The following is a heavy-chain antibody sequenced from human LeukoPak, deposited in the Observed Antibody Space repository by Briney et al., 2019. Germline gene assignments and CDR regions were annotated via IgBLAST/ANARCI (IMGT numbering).Heavy chain of an antibody. CDR2: ISAYNGNT. J-gene: IGHJ4*02. V-gene: IGHV1-18*01. CDR3: ARLTTVVTPYYLDY. Sequence: ASVKVSCKASGYTFTSYGISWVRQAPGQGLEWMGWISAYNGNTNYAQKLQGRVTMTTDTSTSTAYMELRSLRSDDTAVYYCARLTTVVTPYYLDYWGQGTLVTVSS. CDR1: GYTFTSYG. D-gene: IGHD4-17*01.